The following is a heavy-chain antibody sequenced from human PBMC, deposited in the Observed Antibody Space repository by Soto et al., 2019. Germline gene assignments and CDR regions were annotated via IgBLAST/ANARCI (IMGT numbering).Heavy chain of an antibody. Sequence: QVQLQESGPGLVKPSQTLSLTCTVSGGSISSGGYYWSWIRQYPGEGLECIGYIYHSGSTHYNPSLKSRVTISVDTSKNQFSLRVRSATVADTAVYYCARVRGYSYGSLDYWGQGILVTVSS. CDR1: GGSISSGGYY. D-gene: IGHD5-18*01. V-gene: IGHV4-31*03. CDR3: ARVRGYSYGSLDY. CDR2: IYHSGST. J-gene: IGHJ4*02.